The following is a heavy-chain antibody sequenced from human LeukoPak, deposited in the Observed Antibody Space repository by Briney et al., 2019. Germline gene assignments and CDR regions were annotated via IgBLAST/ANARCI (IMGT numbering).Heavy chain of an antibody. CDR2: IYYSGST. D-gene: IGHD1-26*01. Sequence: SETLSLTCTVSGGSISSSSYYWGWIRQPPGKGLEWIGSIYYSGSTYYNPSLKSRVTISVDTSKKHFSLMLSSVTAADTAVYYCARGEWELGYWGQGTLVTVSS. V-gene: IGHV4-39*02. J-gene: IGHJ4*02. CDR1: GGSISSSSYY. CDR3: ARGEWELGY.